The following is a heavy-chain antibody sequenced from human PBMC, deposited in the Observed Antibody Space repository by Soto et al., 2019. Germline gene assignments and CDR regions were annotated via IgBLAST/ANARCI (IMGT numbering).Heavy chain of an antibody. V-gene: IGHV4-30-4*01. Sequence: SETLSLTCSVSGGSINSGDYYWSWIRQSPGKGLEWIGYIYYSGSTYYNPSLKSRSTISIDTSKNQFFLDVDSVTAADTAVYYCARLYTGYEAFDYWGQGTLVTVSS. D-gene: IGHD5-12*01. CDR3: ARLYTGYEAFDY. J-gene: IGHJ4*02. CDR1: GGSINSGDYY. CDR2: IYYSGST.